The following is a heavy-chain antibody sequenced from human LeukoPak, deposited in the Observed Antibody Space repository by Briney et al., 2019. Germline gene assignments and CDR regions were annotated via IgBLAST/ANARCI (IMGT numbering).Heavy chain of an antibody. J-gene: IGHJ4*02. CDR3: ARRGRTGSHPT. CDR2: ICTSGSA. D-gene: IGHD1-26*01. CDR1: GGSISNYC. Sequence: SETLSLTCTVSGGSISNYCWSWIRQPPEKGLEWIGNICTSGSADYNPSLKSRVTISVDTSKNQFSLKLSSVTAADTAFYYCARRGRTGSHPTWGQGTLVTVSS. V-gene: IGHV4-4*09.